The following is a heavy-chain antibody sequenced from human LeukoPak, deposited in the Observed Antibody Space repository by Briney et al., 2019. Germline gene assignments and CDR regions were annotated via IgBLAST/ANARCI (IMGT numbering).Heavy chain of an antibody. J-gene: IGHJ4*02. Sequence: SETLSLTCTVSGGSISSYYWSWIRQPPGKGLEWIGYIYYSGSTNNNPSLKSRVTISVDTSKNQFSLKLSSVTAADTAVYYCARGSWGFGELLDYWGQGTLVTVSS. D-gene: IGHD3-10*01. CDR3: ARGSWGFGELLDY. V-gene: IGHV4-59*01. CDR2: IYYSGST. CDR1: GGSISSYY.